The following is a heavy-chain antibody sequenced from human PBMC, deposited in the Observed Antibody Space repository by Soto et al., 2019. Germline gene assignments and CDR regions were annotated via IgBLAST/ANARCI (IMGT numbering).Heavy chain of an antibody. V-gene: IGHV4-39*01. CDR3: ARHSPVSWSGYYIYYYYYYMDV. J-gene: IGHJ6*03. CDR1: GGSISNSSYY. Sequence: QLQLQESGPGLVKPSETLSLTCTVSGGSISNSSYYWGWIRQPPGKGLEWIGSIYYSGSTYYNPSLKSRVTISVDTSKNQFSLKLSSVTAADTAVYYCARHSPVSWSGYYIYYYYYYMDVWGKGTTVTVSS. D-gene: IGHD3-3*01. CDR2: IYYSGST.